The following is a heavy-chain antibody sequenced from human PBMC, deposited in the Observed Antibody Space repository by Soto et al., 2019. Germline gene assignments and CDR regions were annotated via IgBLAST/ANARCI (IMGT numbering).Heavy chain of an antibody. CDR3: ARGPRPRLFGESPLYYYYGMDV. V-gene: IGHV1-18*04. CDR2: ISAYNGNT. J-gene: IGHJ6*01. D-gene: IGHD3-10*02. CDR1: GYTFTSYG. Sequence: GASVKVSCKASGYTFTSYGISWVRQAPGQGLEWMGWISAYNGNTNYAQKLQGRVTMTTDTSTSAAYMELRSLRSDDTAVYYCARGPRPRLFGESPLYYYYGMDVWREGTTVTVSS.